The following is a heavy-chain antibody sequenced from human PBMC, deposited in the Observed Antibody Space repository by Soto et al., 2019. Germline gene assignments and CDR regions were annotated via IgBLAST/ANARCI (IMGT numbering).Heavy chain of an antibody. V-gene: IGHV1-18*01. CDR3: ARDAVRYCTDGGCYQVYYYLAMDV. D-gene: IGHD2-8*01. J-gene: IGHJ6*02. CDR2: ISASNGNT. Sequence: QVQLVQSGAELKKSGASVTVSCKPSGYTFSTYGISWVRQAPGQGLEWMGWISASNGNTNYAQKFQGRVTMTTDTSTRTAYMDLRSLRSDDTAVYYCARDAVRYCTDGGCYQVYYYLAMDVWGQGTTVTVS. CDR1: GYTFSTYG.